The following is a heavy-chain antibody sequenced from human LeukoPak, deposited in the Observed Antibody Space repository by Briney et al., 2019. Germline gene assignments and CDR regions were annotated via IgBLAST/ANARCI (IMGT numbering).Heavy chain of an antibody. V-gene: IGHV3-7*04. CDR1: GFTFRNYW. CDR2: IRQDGSEK. D-gene: IGHD2-21*02. J-gene: IGHJ3*02. Sequence: GGSLRLSCAASGFTFRNYWMSWVRQAPGKGLGWVANIRQDGSEKNHVDSVKGRFAISRDNAKYLLYLQMNSLRVEDTAVYYCAGGHCSGGDCYSLGAFDIWGQGTMVTVSS. CDR3: AGGHCSGGDCYSLGAFDI.